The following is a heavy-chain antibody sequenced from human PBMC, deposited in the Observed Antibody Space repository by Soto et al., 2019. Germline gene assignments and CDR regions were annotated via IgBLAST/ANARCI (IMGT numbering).Heavy chain of an antibody. Sequence: GSLRLSCAASGFIFSNYWMHWVRQAPGKGLEYVSAISSNGGSTYYANSVKGRFTISRDNSKNTLYLQMGSLRAEDMAVYYCARDLDYDILTGYTYYGMDVWGQGTTVTVSS. CDR2: ISSNGGST. CDR1: GFIFSNYW. V-gene: IGHV3-64*01. D-gene: IGHD3-9*01. CDR3: ARDLDYDILTGYTYYGMDV. J-gene: IGHJ6*02.